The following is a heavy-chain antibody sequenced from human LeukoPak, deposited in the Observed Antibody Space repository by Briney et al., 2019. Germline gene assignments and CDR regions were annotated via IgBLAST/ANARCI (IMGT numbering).Heavy chain of an antibody. CDR1: GFTFSSYA. CDR3: VKGQQWHSLNPFDY. J-gene: IGHJ4*02. D-gene: IGHD6-19*01. Sequence: PGGSLRLSCSASGFTFSSYAMSWVRQAPRKGLEFVSAVNSDGDSTYYADSVKGRFTISRDNSKNTLYLQMSSLRVEDTAVYYCVKGQQWHSLNPFDYWGQGTLITVSS. V-gene: IGHV3-64D*08. CDR2: VNSDGDST.